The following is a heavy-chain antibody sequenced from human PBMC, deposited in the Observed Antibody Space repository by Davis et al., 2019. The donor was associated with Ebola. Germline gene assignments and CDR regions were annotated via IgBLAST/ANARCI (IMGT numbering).Heavy chain of an antibody. J-gene: IGHJ4*02. CDR3: ASGYSRDFDY. CDR2: IKKDESEK. Sequence: GESLKISCAGSGFTFNSYWMSWVRQAPGKGLEWVANIKKDESEKYYVDSVKGRFTISRDNAKNSLYLQMSSLRAEDTAVYYCASGYSRDFDYWGQGTLVTVSS. V-gene: IGHV3-7*01. D-gene: IGHD6-13*01. CDR1: GFTFNSYW.